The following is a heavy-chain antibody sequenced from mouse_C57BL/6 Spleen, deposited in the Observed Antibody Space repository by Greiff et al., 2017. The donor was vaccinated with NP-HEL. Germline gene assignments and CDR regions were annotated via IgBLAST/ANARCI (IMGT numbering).Heavy chain of an antibody. CDR3: ARGEGYGNSFAY. J-gene: IGHJ3*01. Sequence: QVQLQQPGAELVMPGASVKLSCKASGYTFTSYWMHWVKQRPGQGLEWIGEIDPSDSYTNYNQKFKGKSTLTVDKSSSTAYMQPSSLTSEDSAVYYCARGEGYGNSFAYWGQGTLVTVSA. D-gene: IGHD2-1*01. V-gene: IGHV1-69*01. CDR1: GYTFTSYW. CDR2: IDPSDSYT.